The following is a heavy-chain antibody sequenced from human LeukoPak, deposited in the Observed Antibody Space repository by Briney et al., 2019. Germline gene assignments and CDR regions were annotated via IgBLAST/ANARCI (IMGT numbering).Heavy chain of an antibody. D-gene: IGHD5-18*01. Sequence: ASVKVSCKASGYTFTGYYMHWVRQAPGQGLEWMGWINPNSGDTGYAQKFQGRVTMTRNTSISTAYMELSSLRSEDTAVYYCARGPPRGYSYGYYFDYWGQGTLVTVSS. CDR1: GYTFTGYY. J-gene: IGHJ4*02. V-gene: IGHV1-8*02. CDR2: INPNSGDT. CDR3: ARGPPRGYSYGYYFDY.